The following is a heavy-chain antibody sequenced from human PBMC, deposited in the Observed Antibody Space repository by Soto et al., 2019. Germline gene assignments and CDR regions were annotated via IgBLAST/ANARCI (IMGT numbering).Heavy chain of an antibody. J-gene: IGHJ6*02. D-gene: IGHD6-6*01. CDR1: GFTVSSNY. CDR3: ARDAIAARRAYGMDV. CDR2: IYSGGST. Sequence: GGSLRLSCAASGFTVSSNYMTWVRQAPGKGLEWVAVIYSGGSTYYADSVKGRFTISRDNSKNTLYLQMNSLRAEDTAVYYCARDAIAARRAYGMDVWGQGTTVTVSS. V-gene: IGHV3-53*01.